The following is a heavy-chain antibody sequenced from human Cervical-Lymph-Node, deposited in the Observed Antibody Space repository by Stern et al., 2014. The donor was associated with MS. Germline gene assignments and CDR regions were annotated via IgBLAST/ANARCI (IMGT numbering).Heavy chain of an antibody. Sequence: QVTLKESGPALVKPTQTLTLTCTFSGFSLSTSGMRVSWIRQPPGKGLEWLARIDLGADKFYITSLKTRLTISKDTSQKQVALTLTNMAPVDTATYNCARSPAYDSSCKGTGAFDIWGQGTMVTVSS. J-gene: IGHJ3*02. D-gene: IGHD3-22*01. V-gene: IGHV2-70*04. CDR1: GFSLSTSGMR. CDR2: IDLGADK. CDR3: ARSPAYDSSCKGTGAFDI.